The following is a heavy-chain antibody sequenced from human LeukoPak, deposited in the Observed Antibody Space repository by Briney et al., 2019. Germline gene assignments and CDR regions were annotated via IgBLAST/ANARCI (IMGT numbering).Heavy chain of an antibody. D-gene: IGHD5-18*01. Sequence: GGSLRLSCAASGFTFSSYWMHWVRQDPGKGLVWDSRINSDGSTTTYADSVKGRFTISRDNAKNTLYLQMNSLRAEDTAVYYCARDRGYIYGYAFDHWGQGTLVTVSS. J-gene: IGHJ4*02. V-gene: IGHV3-74*01. CDR1: GFTFSSYW. CDR3: ARDRGYIYGYAFDH. CDR2: INSDGSTT.